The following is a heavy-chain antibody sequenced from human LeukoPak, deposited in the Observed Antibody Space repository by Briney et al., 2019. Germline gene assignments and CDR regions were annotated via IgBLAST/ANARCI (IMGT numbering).Heavy chain of an antibody. V-gene: IGHV3-43D*04. D-gene: IGHD3-22*01. J-gene: IGHJ4*02. CDR2: ISWDGDNT. Sequence: SGGSLRPSWAASGFTFDDKAMLWVRQGPGKGLEWVALISWDGDNTYYSDSVKGRFTISRDNSKDYVYLQMNSLRVDDTALYFCARDYTADSNGYFDYWGQGTLVTVSS. CDR1: GFTFDDKA. CDR3: ARDYTADSNGYFDY.